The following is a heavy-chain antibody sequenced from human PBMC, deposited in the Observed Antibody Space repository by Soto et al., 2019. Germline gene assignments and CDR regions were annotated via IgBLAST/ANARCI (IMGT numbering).Heavy chain of an antibody. CDR1: GFTFSSYG. V-gene: IGHV3-30*18. D-gene: IGHD2-8*02. CDR2: ISYDGGNK. Sequence: QVQLVESGGGVVQPGRSLRLSCAASGFTFSSYGMHWVRQAPGKGLELVAVISYDGGNKYYADSVKGRFTISRDDSKNTLYQQMNSLRAEDTAMYYCAKDRRYWGFLDYWGQGALVTISS. CDR3: AKDRRYWGFLDY. J-gene: IGHJ4*02.